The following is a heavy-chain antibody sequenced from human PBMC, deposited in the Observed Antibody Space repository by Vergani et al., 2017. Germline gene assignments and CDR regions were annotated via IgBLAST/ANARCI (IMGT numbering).Heavy chain of an antibody. CDR2: IRYDGSNK. CDR1: GFTFSSYG. D-gene: IGHD3-22*01. CDR3: AKDMYYYDSSGYRTEAFDI. J-gene: IGHJ3*02. Sequence: VQLLESGGGVVQPGGSLRLSCAASGFTFSSYGMHWVRQAPGKGLEWVAFIRYDGSNKYYADSVKGRFTISRDNSKNTLYLQMNSLRAEDTAVYYCAKDMYYYDSSGYRTEAFDIWGQGTMVTVSS. V-gene: IGHV3-30*02.